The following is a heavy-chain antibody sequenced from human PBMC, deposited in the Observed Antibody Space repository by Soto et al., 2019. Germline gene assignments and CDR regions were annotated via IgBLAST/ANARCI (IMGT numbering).Heavy chain of an antibody. CDR3: ATRIAAAGTHFDY. D-gene: IGHD6-13*01. Sequence: EVQLLESGGGLVQPGGSLRLSCAASGFTFSSYAMSWVRQAPGKGLEWVSAISGSGGSTYYADSVKGRFTISRDNSKNKLYLKMNSLRAEDTAVYYCATRIAAAGTHFDYWGQGTLVTVSS. CDR2: ISGSGGST. J-gene: IGHJ4*02. CDR1: GFTFSSYA. V-gene: IGHV3-23*01.